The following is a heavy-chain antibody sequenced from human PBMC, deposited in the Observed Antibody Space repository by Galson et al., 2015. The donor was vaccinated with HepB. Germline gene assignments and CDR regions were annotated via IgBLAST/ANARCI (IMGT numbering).Heavy chain of an antibody. CDR2: INPSGGST. D-gene: IGHD3-22*01. CDR3: ARVLTMIVVAFGY. V-gene: IGHV1-46*01. Sequence: SVKVSCKASGYTFTSYYMHWVRQAPGQGLEWMGIINPSGGSTSYAQRSQGRVTMTRDTSTSTVYMELSSLRSEDTAVYYCARVLTMIVVAFGYWGQGTLVTVSS. CDR1: GYTFTSYY. J-gene: IGHJ4*02.